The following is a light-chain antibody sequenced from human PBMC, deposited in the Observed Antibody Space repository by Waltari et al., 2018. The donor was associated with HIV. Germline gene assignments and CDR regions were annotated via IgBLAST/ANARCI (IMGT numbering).Light chain of an antibody. CDR2: RNN. CDR3: AAWDDSFVV. Sequence: QSVLTQPPSASGTPGQRVTISCSGSSSNIGSNYVYWYQQLPGTAPNLLIYRNNQRPSGVPDRFSGSKSGTSASLAISGLRSEDEADYYCAAWDDSFVVFGGGTKLTVL. J-gene: IGLJ2*01. V-gene: IGLV1-47*01. CDR1: SSNIGSNY.